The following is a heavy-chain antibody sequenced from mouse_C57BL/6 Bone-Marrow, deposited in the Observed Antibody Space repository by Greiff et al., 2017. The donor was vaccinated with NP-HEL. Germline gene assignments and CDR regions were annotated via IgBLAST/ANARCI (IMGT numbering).Heavy chain of an antibody. Sequence: EVQVVESGEGLVKPGGSLKLSCAASGFTFSSYAMSWVRQTPEKRLEGVAYISSGGDYIYYADTVKGRFTISRDNARNTLYLQMSSLKSEDTAMYYCTRNWYYGSSHWYFDVWGTGTTVTVSS. CDR1: GFTFSSYA. J-gene: IGHJ1*03. V-gene: IGHV5-9-1*02. CDR3: TRNWYYGSSHWYFDV. CDR2: ISSGGDYI. D-gene: IGHD1-1*01.